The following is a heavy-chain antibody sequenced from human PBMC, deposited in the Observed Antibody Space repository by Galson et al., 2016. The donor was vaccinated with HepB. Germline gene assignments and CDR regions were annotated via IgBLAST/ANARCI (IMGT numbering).Heavy chain of an antibody. D-gene: IGHD3-22*01. CDR1: GFTFSSYG. J-gene: IGHJ2*01. CDR3: AGSYHSSGYFGNWYFDR. CDR2: ISSDVSNY. V-gene: IGHV3-30-3*01. Sequence: SLRLSCAASGFTFSSYGIHWVRQAPGQGLEWVAVISSDVSNYYYADSVKGLFTISRDNSNNTLYLQMNSLTTEDTAVYCCAGSYHSSGYFGNWYFDRWGRGTLVTVSS.